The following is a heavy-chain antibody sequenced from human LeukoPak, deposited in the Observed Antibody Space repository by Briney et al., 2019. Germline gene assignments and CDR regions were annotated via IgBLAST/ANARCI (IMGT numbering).Heavy chain of an antibody. J-gene: IGHJ4*02. CDR1: GGSISSGGYY. CDR3: ARGLYYYDSSGYYSPEAYYFDY. CDR2: IYYSGST. D-gene: IGHD3-22*01. V-gene: IGHV4-31*03. Sequence: SETLSLTCTVSGGSISSGGYYWSWIRQHPGKGLEWIGYIYYSGSTYYNPSLKSRVTISVDTSKNQFSLKLSSVTAADTAVYYCARGLYYYDSSGYYSPEAYYFDYWGQGTLVTVSS.